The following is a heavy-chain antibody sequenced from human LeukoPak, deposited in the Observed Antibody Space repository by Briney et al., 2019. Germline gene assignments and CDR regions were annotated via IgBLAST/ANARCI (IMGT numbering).Heavy chain of an antibody. V-gene: IGHV3-7*01. Sequence: GGSLRLSCAASGFTFSSYWMSWVRQAPGKGLEWVANIKQGGSEKYYVDSVKGRFTISRDNAKNSLYLQMNSLRAEDTAVYYCARVPTFYYYYGMDVWGQGTTVTVSS. CDR2: IKQGGSEK. CDR3: ARVPTFYYYYGMDV. J-gene: IGHJ6*02. CDR1: GFTFSSYW.